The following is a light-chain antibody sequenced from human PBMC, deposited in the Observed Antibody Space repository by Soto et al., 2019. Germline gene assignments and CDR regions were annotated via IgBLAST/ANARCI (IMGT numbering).Light chain of an antibody. CDR2: GAS. Sequence: IRLTQSPPSLSPSVGARVTFTSRASQGLTPNLAWYRQKPGKAPNLLIYGASTLQKGVPSRFSGNGSGTVFTLTISSLQPEDLATYYCQQSNNYFTFGPGTKVDIK. CDR1: QGLTPN. J-gene: IGKJ3*01. CDR3: QQSNNYFT. V-gene: IGKV1-9*01.